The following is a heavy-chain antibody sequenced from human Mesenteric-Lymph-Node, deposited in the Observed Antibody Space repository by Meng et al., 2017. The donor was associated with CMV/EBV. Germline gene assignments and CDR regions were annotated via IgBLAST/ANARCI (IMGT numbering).Heavy chain of an antibody. CDR3: ATYDSRGYNEDY. V-gene: IGHV3-20*04. CDR1: GFTFAAFG. CDR2: VSWNGGRT. J-gene: IGHJ4*02. Sequence: GESLKISCAASGFTFAAFGMSWVRQAPGKGLEWVSGVSWNGGRTGYADSVKGRFTISRDNAKNSLYLQMDSLRAEDTAFYYCATYDSRGYNEDYWGQGTLVTVSS. D-gene: IGHD3-22*01.